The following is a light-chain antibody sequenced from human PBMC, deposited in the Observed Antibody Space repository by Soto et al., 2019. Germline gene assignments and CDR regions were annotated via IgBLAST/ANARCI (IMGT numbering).Light chain of an antibody. Sequence: EIVLTQSPGTLSLSPGERATLPCRASQSVSSSYLAWYQQKPGQAPRLLIYGASSRATGTPDRFSGSGSGTDFTLTITRLEPEDFAVYYCQEYGMTFGQGTKVDIK. J-gene: IGKJ1*01. CDR3: QEYGMT. V-gene: IGKV3-20*01. CDR2: GAS. CDR1: QSVSSSY.